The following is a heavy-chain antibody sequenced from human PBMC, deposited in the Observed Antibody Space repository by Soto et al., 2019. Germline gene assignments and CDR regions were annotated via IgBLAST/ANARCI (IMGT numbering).Heavy chain of an antibody. CDR3: ARGPYDEAGHAFDI. CDR1: GGNFSSYA. CDR2: LIPIFGTA. V-gene: IGHV1-69*01. J-gene: IGHJ3*02. D-gene: IGHD3-22*01. Sequence: QVQLVQSGAEVKKPGSSVKVSCKASGGNFSSYAISWVRQAPGQGLEWMGGLIPIFGTANYAQKFQGRVTITADESTSNAYMELSSLRSEDTAVYYCARGPYDEAGHAFDIWGQGTLVTVSS.